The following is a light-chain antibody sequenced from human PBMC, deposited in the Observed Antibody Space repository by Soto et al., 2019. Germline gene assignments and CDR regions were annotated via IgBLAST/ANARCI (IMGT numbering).Light chain of an antibody. CDR2: GAS. J-gene: IGKJ5*01. V-gene: IGKV3-20*01. CDR1: QTVSITY. Sequence: VLTQSPGTLSLSPVEIAKLYCIASQTVSITYLTWYQPKPGQAPRLLIFGASKRATGIPDRFSGSGSGRDFTLTISGLEPEDFAVYYCQQYGSSPLITCGQGTRLEIK. CDR3: QQYGSSPLIT.